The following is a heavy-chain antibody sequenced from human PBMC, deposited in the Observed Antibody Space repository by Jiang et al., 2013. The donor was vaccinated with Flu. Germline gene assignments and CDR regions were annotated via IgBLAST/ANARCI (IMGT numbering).Heavy chain of an antibody. J-gene: IGHJ4*02. V-gene: IGHV4-59*01. CDR3: ARVPGSYSWATFDY. Sequence: SSGSTNYNPSLKSRITISVDTSKNQFSLKLTSVTAADTAVYYCARVPGSYSWATFDYWGQGTLVTVSS. CDR2: SSGST. D-gene: IGHD1-26*01.